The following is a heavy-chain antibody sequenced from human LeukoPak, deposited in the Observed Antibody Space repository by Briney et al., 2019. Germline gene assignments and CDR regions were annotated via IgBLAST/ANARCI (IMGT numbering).Heavy chain of an antibody. CDR1: GGSISSYY. CDR3: ARAPETGNWYFDL. CDR2: IYYSGST. V-gene: IGHV4-59*01. Sequence: SETLSLTCTVSGGSISSYYWSWIRQPPGKGLEWIGYIYYSGSTNYNPSLKSRVTISVDTSKNQFSLKLSSVTAADTAVYYCARAPETGNWYFDLWGRGTLVTVSS. J-gene: IGHJ2*01. D-gene: IGHD1-1*01.